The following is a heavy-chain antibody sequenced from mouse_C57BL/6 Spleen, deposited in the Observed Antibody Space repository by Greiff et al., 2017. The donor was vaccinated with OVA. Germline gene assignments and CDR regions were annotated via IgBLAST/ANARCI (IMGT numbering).Heavy chain of an antibody. J-gene: IGHJ2*01. V-gene: IGHV5-17*01. Sequence: DVMLVESGGGLVKPGGSLKLSCAASGFTFSDYGMHWVRQAPEKGLEWVAYISSGSSTIYYADTVKGRFTISRDNAKNTLFLQMTSLRSEDTAMYYCARPGYGNYFDDWGQGTTLTVSS. CDR2: ISSGSSTI. CDR1: GFTFSDYG. CDR3: ARPGYGNYFDD. D-gene: IGHD2-1*01.